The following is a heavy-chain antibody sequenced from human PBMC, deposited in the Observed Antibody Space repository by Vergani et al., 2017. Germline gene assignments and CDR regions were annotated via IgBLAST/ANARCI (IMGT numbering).Heavy chain of an antibody. CDR2: ISSSSSTI. CDR3: TRDRPYFRVAADYGHYYYGMDV. J-gene: IGHJ6*02. D-gene: IGHD2-15*01. Sequence: EVQLVESGGGLVQPGGSLRLSCAASGFTFSSYSMNWVRQAPGKGLEWVSYISSSSSTIYYADSVKGRFTISRDNATNSLYLQMNSLRAEDTAVYYCTRDRPYFRVAADYGHYYYGMDVWGQGTTVTVSS. V-gene: IGHV3-48*01. CDR1: GFTFSSYS.